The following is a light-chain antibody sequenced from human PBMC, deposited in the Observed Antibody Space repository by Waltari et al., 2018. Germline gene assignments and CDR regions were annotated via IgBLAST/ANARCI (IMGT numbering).Light chain of an antibody. CDR2: RVS. CDR1: QSLVHSDGNTC. CDR3: MQGIHGTWA. Sequence: DVVMTQSPLSLPVTLGQPASISCRSSQSLVHSDGNTCLNWFQQRPGQSPRRLIYRVSYRDRGVADRFRGSGAGTDVALRISRVEAEDVGVYNSMQGIHGTWAFGQGSRVE. V-gene: IGKV2-30*02. J-gene: IGKJ1*01.